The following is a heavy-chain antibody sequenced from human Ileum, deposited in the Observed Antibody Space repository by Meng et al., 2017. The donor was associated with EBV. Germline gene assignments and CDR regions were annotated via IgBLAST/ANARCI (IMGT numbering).Heavy chain of an antibody. Sequence: QVQLQEWGPGVVKHWAHLSLTFTVSGGSVATTSDNWSWLRQPPGKGLEWIGYIDYSGGAKYTPSLQSRVDMSVDTSKNHFSLKLRSVTAADTGLYYCARGSTFILVDWGQGTLVTVSS. D-gene: IGHD3-22*01. V-gene: IGHV4-61*03. CDR3: ARGSTFILVD. CDR1: GGSVATTSDN. J-gene: IGHJ4*02. CDR2: IDYSGGA.